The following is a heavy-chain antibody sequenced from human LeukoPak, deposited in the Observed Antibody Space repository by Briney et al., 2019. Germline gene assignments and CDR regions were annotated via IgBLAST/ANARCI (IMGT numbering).Heavy chain of an antibody. CDR1: GYNFTDDY. CDR3: ATGVKYFDL. CDR2: VDPEDSET. V-gene: IGHV1-69-2*01. Sequence: ASVKVSCKASGYNFTDDYIHWVQQAPGKGLEWMGRVDPEDSETVYSEKFQGRLTITADTSSATAYMELSRLTSEDTAVYYCATGVKYFDLWGRGTPVIVSS. J-gene: IGHJ2*01. D-gene: IGHD3-16*02.